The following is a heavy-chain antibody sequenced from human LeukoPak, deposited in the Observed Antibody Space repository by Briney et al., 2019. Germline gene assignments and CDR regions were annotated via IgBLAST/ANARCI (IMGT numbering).Heavy chain of an antibody. D-gene: IGHD3-10*01. V-gene: IGHV4-4*07. CDR2: IYTSGST. J-gene: IGHJ3*02. CDR3: ARDRTPDYYGSGSYYPDAFDI. CDR1: GGSISSYY. Sequence: NPSETLSLTCTVSGGSISSYYCSWIRQPAGKGLEWIGRIYTSGSTNYSPSLKSRVTMSVDTSKNQFSLKLSSVTAADTAVYYCARDRTPDYYGSGSYYPDAFDIWGQGTMVTVSS.